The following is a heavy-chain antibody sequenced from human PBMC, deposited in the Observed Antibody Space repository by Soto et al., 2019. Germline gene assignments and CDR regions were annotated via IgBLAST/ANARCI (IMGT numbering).Heavy chain of an antibody. CDR3: ARGPNSSSWYPLYYYYYGMDV. Sequence: GRSRRLPCAASGFSFSYYWMSWVRQAPGKGLEWVANISGGGSETYYVDSVEGRFTISRDNAKNSLNLQMNSLRAEDTAVYYCARGPNSSSWYPLYYYYYGMDVWGQGTTVTVSS. J-gene: IGHJ6*02. D-gene: IGHD6-13*01. V-gene: IGHV3-7*03. CDR2: ISGGGSET. CDR1: GFSFSYYW.